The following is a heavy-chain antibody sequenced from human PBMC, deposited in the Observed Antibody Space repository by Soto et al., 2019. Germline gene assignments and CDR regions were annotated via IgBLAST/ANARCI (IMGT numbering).Heavy chain of an antibody. CDR3: ARDVVTRSYYDFWSGSLF. V-gene: IGHV3-7*01. CDR1: VSSLRGR. J-gene: IGHJ4*02. D-gene: IGHD3-3*01. CDR2: INHDAGQT. Sequence: GSLILSCSAAVSSLRGREWDWNRQYPGKRGEWVVSINHDAGQTYYLDSVKGRFTVSRDNAKNSLYLQMDSLRVEDTAMYYCARDVVTRSYYDFWSGSLFWGQGRLVTVSS.